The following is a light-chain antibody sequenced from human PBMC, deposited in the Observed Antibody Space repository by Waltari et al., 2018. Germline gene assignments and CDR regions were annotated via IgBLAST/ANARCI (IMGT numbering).Light chain of an antibody. V-gene: IGKV1-33*01. J-gene: IGKJ4*01. CDR2: DAS. CDR1: QDISNY. CDR3: QQYDNLPL. Sequence: DIQMTQSPSPLSASVGDRVTITCQASQDISNYLNWYQQKPGKAPKLLIYDASNLETGVPSRFSGSGSGTDFTVTISSLQPEDIATYYCQQYDNLPLFGGGTKVEIK.